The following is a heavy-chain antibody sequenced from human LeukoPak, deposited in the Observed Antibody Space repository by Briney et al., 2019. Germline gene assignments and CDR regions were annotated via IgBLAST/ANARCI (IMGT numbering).Heavy chain of an antibody. CDR1: GGSISSYY. D-gene: IGHD6-6*01. Sequence: SETLSLTCTVSGGSISSYYWSWIRHPPGKGLEWIGYIYYSGSTNYSPSLKSRVTISVDTSKNQFSLKLSSVTAADTAVYYCARHVSEGIAARREWFDPWGQGTLVTVSS. CDR2: IYYSGST. CDR3: ARHVSEGIAARREWFDP. V-gene: IGHV4-59*08. J-gene: IGHJ5*02.